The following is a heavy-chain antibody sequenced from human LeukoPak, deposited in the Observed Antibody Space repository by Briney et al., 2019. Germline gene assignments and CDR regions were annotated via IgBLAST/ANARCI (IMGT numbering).Heavy chain of an antibody. Sequence: ASVKASCKVSGYTLTELSMHWVRQAPGKELEWMGGFDPEDGETIYAQKFQGRVTMTEDTSTDTAYMELSSLRSEDTAVYYCATDLNYPVDAFDIWGQGTMVTVSS. CDR3: ATDLNYPVDAFDI. D-gene: IGHD1-7*01. V-gene: IGHV1-24*01. CDR2: FDPEDGET. J-gene: IGHJ3*02. CDR1: GYTLTELS.